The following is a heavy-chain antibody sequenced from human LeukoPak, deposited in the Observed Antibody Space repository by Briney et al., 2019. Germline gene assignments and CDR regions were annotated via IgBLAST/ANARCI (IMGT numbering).Heavy chain of an antibody. Sequence: GGSLRLSCAASGFTFSTYWMTWVRQAPGKGLEWVAHIKEDGSMTRSIDSVKGRFTISRDNAKGSLYLQMNSLRDEDTAVYYCVRDIGWFRFDHWGQGTLGTVSS. V-gene: IGHV3-7*03. J-gene: IGHJ4*02. CDR3: VRDIGWFRFDH. CDR2: IKEDGSMT. D-gene: IGHD6-19*01. CDR1: GFTFSTYW.